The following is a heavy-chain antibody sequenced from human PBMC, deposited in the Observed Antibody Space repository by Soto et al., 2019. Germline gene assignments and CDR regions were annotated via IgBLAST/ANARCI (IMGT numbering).Heavy chain of an antibody. CDR2: IYPGDSDT. Sequence: RGESLKISCQTSGYNFATYWIAWVRQMPGKGLEYMGIIYPGDSDTRYSPSFQGQVTFSADKSISTAYLQWSSLKASDTAMYYCARHGFYGDYASNYFDPWGQGTLVTVSS. V-gene: IGHV5-51*01. J-gene: IGHJ5*02. CDR1: GYNFATYW. CDR3: ARHGFYGDYASNYFDP. D-gene: IGHD4-17*01.